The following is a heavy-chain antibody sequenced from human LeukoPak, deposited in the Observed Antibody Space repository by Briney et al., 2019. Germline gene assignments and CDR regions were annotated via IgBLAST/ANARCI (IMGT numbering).Heavy chain of an antibody. CDR3: ARASDYILTGHPTHP. CDR1: VSSISNNN. V-gene: IGHV4-59*01. D-gene: IGHD3-9*01. J-gene: IGHJ5*02. Sequence: AEPLFSTGTASVSSISNNNWCWLQAPPGKGLGGFRNIYYSGSTNYNHSLKSRVTISVDTSKNQFSLKMSSVTAADTAVYYCARASDYILTGHPTHPCGQGTLVTVSS. CDR2: IYYSGST.